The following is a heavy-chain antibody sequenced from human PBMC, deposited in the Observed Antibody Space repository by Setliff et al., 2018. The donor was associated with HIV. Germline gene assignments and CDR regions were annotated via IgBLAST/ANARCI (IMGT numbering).Heavy chain of an antibody. CDR3: AKLPTIYGVADSFDM. V-gene: IGHV3-23*05. CDR2: IDDTGRKT. D-gene: IGHD3-3*01. J-gene: IGHJ3*02. CDR1: GFTFRSYD. Sequence: GSLRLSCVASGFTFRSYDMSWVRQAPGKGLEWVSGIDDTGRKTDYADSVKGRFTISRDNSKNTLYLQMHSLRVDDTASYYCAKLPTIYGVADSFDMWGRGTKVTVSS.